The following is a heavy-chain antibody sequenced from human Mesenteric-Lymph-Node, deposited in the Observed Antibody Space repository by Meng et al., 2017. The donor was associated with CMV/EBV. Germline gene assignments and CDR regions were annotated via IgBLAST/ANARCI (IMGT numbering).Heavy chain of an antibody. Sequence: QLQLQESGPGLVKPSETLSPPCTVSGGSISSSRYYWGWIRQPPGKGLEWIVYIYYSGSTYYYNPSLKTRVTISVDTSKNQFSLKLSSVTAADTAVYYCARHSALLVTNFDYWGQGTLVTVSS. CDR2: IYYSGSTY. J-gene: IGHJ4*02. V-gene: IGHV4-39*01. D-gene: IGHD5-18*01. CDR1: GGSISSSRYY. CDR3: ARHSALLVTNFDY.